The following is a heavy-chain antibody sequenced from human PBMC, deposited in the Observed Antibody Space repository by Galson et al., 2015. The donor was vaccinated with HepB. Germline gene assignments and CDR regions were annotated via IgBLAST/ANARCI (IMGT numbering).Heavy chain of an antibody. CDR2: IYHSGST. Sequence: ETLSLTCAVSGGSVSSSNWWSWVRQPPGKGLEWIGEIYHSGSTNYNPSLKSRVTISVDKSKNQFSLNLFSVTAADTAVYYCARSDIAAVGGYYFDYWGQGTLVTVSS. CDR3: ARSDIAAVGGYYFDY. D-gene: IGHD6-13*01. J-gene: IGHJ4*02. CDR1: GGSVSSSNW. V-gene: IGHV4-4*02.